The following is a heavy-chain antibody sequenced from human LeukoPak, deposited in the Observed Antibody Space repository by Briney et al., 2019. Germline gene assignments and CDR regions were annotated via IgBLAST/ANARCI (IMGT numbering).Heavy chain of an antibody. J-gene: IGHJ4*02. CDR2: IKSKTDGATT. Sequence: GGSLRLSCAASGFTLSNAWMSWVRQAPGKGLEWVGRIKSKTDGATTDCAAPVKGSFTISRDDSKNTLYLQMNSLKTEDTAVYYCAAVDFDFWGQGTLVTVSS. D-gene: IGHD4-23*01. V-gene: IGHV3-15*01. CDR1: GFTLSNAW. CDR3: AAVDFDF.